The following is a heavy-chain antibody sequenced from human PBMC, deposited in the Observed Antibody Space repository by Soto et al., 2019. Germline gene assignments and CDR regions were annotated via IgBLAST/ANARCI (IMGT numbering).Heavy chain of an antibody. D-gene: IGHD1-26*01. V-gene: IGHV3-30*18. CDR2: ISHDGSYK. J-gene: IGHJ3*02. CDR3: AKGLLAIVGTTLPRDAFTI. Sequence: GGSLRLSCAASGFSFTTYVMHWVRQAPGKGLEWVAVISHDGSYKYYGDAVKGRFTISRDTSKNAVYLEMNSLRPEDTAVYYCAKGLLAIVGTTLPRDAFTIWGQGTMATVSS. CDR1: GFSFTTYV.